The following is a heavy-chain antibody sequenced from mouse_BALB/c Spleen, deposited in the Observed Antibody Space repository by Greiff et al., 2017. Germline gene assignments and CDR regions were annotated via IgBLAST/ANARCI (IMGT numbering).Heavy chain of an antibody. D-gene: IGHD1-1*01. Sequence: EVQRVESGGGLVKPGGSLKLSCAASGFTFSSYTMSWVRQTPEKRLEWVATISSGGSYTYYPDSVKGRFTISRDNAKNTLYLQMSSLKSEDTAMYYCTREGYGSSYGYAMDYWGQGTSVTVSS. CDR2: ISSGGSYT. CDR1: GFTFSSYT. V-gene: IGHV5-6-4*01. J-gene: IGHJ4*01. CDR3: TREGYGSSYGYAMDY.